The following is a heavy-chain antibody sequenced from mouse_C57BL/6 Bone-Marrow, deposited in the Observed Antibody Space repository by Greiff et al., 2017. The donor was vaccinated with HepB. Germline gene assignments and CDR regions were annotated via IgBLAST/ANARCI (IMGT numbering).Heavy chain of an antibody. CDR3: VGLRPFAY. J-gene: IGHJ3*01. V-gene: IGHV10-1*01. Sequence: EAGGGLVQPKGSLKLSCAASGFSFNTYAMNWDRQAPGKGLEWVARIRSKSNNYATYYADSVKDRFTISRDDSESMLYLQMNNLKTEDTAMYYCVGLRPFAYWGQGTLVTVSA. CDR2: IRSKSNNYAT. D-gene: IGHD3-2*02. CDR1: GFSFNTYA.